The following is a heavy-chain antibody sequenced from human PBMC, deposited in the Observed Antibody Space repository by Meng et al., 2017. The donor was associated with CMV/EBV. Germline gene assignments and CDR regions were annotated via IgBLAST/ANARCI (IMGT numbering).Heavy chain of an antibody. CDR1: GFTFSSYS. J-gene: IGHJ6*02. V-gene: IGHV3-21*01. CDR2: ISSSSSYI. Sequence: GESLKISCAASGFTFSSYSMNWVRQAPGKGLEWVSSISSSSSYIYYADSVKGRFTISRDNAKNSLYLQMNSLRAEDTAVYYCAREGGYSSSWYDGGGDYYYYYGMDVWGQGTTVTVSS. CDR3: AREGGYSSSWYDGGGDYYYYYGMDV. D-gene: IGHD6-13*01.